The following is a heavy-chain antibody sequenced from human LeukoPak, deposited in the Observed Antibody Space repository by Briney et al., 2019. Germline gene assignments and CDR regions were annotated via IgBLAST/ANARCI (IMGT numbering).Heavy chain of an antibody. Sequence: ASVKVSCKASGYTFTSYGISWVRQAPGQGLEWMGWISAYNGNTNYAQKFQGRVTMTTDTSTSTAYMELRSLRSDDTALYYCARAPMDSSGYSVYYYYYMDVWGKGTTVTVSS. V-gene: IGHV1-18*01. D-gene: IGHD3-22*01. CDR1: GYTFTSYG. CDR2: ISAYNGNT. CDR3: ARAPMDSSGYSVYYYYYMDV. J-gene: IGHJ6*03.